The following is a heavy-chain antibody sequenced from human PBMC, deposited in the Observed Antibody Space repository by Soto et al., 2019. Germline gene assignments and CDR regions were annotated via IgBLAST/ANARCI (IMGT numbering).Heavy chain of an antibody. V-gene: IGHV4-59*01. Sequence: PSETLSLTCTVSGGSISSYYWSCIRQPPGKGLGWIGYIYYSGSTKYNPSLKSRLTISVDASKNQFSLKLNTVTDADAAVYYCARVGYYFGNYFDYWGPGTLVTVSS. CDR2: IYYSGST. J-gene: IGHJ4*02. CDR1: GGSISSYY. CDR3: ARVGYYFGNYFDY. D-gene: IGHD3-9*01.